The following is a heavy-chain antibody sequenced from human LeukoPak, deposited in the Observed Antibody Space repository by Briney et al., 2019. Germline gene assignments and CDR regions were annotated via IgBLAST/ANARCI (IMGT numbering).Heavy chain of an antibody. CDR3: ARGHASDGNYYDY. V-gene: IGHV3-66*01. CDR2: FYSGGSI. D-gene: IGHD2-15*01. J-gene: IGHJ4*02. CDR1: GFTVSSYY. Sequence: GGSLRLSCAVSGFTVSSYYMSWVRQAPGKGLEWVSIFYSGGSIYYLDSVKGRFTISRDNSKNTLYLQMNSLRADDTAGYYCARGHASDGNYYDYWGQGTQVTVSS.